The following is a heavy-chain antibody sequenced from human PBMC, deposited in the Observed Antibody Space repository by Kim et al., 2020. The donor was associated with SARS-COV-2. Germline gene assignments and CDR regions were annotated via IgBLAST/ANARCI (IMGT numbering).Heavy chain of an antibody. J-gene: IGHJ2*01. V-gene: IGHV3-74*01. Sequence: GGSLRLSCAASGFTFRTYWMHWVRQAPGMGLVWVARINSDATTIDYADSVRGRITISRDNGKNTLSLQMNSLTTEDTAVYYGARGAKSTGSGGYDGYWYFDRWGRGTLLTVSS. CDR1: GFTFRTYW. CDR3: ARGAKSTGSGGYDGYWYFDR. CDR2: INSDATTI. D-gene: IGHD5-12*01.